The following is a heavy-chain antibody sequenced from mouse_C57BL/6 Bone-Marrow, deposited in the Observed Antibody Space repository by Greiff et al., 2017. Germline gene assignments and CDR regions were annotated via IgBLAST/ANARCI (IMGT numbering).Heavy chain of an antibody. J-gene: IGHJ3*01. CDR2: INPSSGYT. V-gene: IGHV1-7*01. CDR3: ARGRFRFAY. CDR1: GYTFTSYW. Sequence: VKLMESGAELAKPGASVKLSCKASGYTFTSYWMHWVKQRPGQGLEWIGYINPSSGYTKYNQKFKDKATLNADKSSSTAYMQLSSLTYEDSAVYYCARGRFRFAYWGQGTLVTVSA.